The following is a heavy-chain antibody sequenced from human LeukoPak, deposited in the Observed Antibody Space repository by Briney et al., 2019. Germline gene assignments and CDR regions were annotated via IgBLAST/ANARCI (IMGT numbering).Heavy chain of an antibody. CDR1: GGSISSYY. V-gene: IGHV4-59*01. Sequence: PSETLSLTCTVSGGSISSYYWSWIRQPPGKGLEWIGYIYYSGSTNYNPPLKSRVTISVDTSKNQFSLKLSSVTAADTAVYYCARDRFPHGMDVWGQGTTVTVSS. CDR3: ARDRFPHGMDV. D-gene: IGHD3-16*01. CDR2: IYYSGST. J-gene: IGHJ6*02.